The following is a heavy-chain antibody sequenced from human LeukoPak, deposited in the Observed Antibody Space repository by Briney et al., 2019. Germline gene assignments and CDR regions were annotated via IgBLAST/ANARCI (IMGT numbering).Heavy chain of an antibody. CDR2: IYYTGST. CDR3: ARRTYYDTLTGYNYWYFDL. CDR1: GVSISDYY. D-gene: IGHD3-9*01. Sequence: PSETLSLTCTVSGVSISDYYWSWVRQPPGKGLAWVGYIYYTGSTDYTPSLKSRVTMSLDTSKNQFSLNLRSVTATDTAVYYCARRTYYDTLTGYNYWYFDLWGRGTLVTVSS. V-gene: IGHV4-59*01. J-gene: IGHJ2*01.